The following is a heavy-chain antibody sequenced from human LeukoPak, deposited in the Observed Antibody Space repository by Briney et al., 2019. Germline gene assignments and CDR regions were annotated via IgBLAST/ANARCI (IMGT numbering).Heavy chain of an antibody. J-gene: IGHJ4*02. CDR2: ISYDGSNK. V-gene: IGHV3-30*18. CDR3: AKSSGSYYQY. D-gene: IGHD1-26*01. Sequence: PGGSLRLSCAASGFTFSSYGMHWVRQAPGKGLEWVAVISYDGSNKYYADSVKGRFTISRDNSKNTLYLQMNGLRAEDTAVYYCAKSSGSYYQYWGQGTLVTVSS. CDR1: GFTFSSYG.